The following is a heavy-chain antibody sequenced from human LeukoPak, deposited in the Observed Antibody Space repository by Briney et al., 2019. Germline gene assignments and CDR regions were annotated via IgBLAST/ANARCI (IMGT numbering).Heavy chain of an antibody. CDR1: GFIFNNAW. CDR3: ARDLGSSGWYRDRFDP. CDR2: IKQDGSEK. J-gene: IGHJ5*02. D-gene: IGHD6-19*01. Sequence: GGSLRLSCAGSGFIFNNAWMSWVRQAPGKGLEWVANIKQDGSEKYYVDSVKGRFTISRDNAKNSLYLQMNSLRAEDTAVYYCARDLGSSGWYRDRFDPWGQGTLVTVSS. V-gene: IGHV3-7*01.